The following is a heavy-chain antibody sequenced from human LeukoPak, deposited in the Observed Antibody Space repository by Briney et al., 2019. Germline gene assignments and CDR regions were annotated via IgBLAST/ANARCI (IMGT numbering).Heavy chain of an antibody. J-gene: IGHJ4*02. CDR2: ISAYNGKT. CDR1: GYTLTSYG. D-gene: IGHD6-13*01. Sequence: GASVKVSCKGSGYTLTSYGISWVRQAPGQGREGMGWISAYNGKTNYAQKLQGRVTMTTDTSTSTAYMELRSLRSDDAAVYYCARVRIAAAEIDYWGQGTLVTVSS. CDR3: ARVRIAAAEIDY. V-gene: IGHV1-18*01.